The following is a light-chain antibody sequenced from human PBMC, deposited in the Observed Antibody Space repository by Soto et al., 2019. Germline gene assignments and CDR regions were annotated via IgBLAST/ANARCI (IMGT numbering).Light chain of an antibody. V-gene: IGKV3-20*01. Sequence: EIVLPQSPGTLSLSPGERATLSCRASQSVSSSYLAWYQQKPGQAPRLLIYGASNRATGIPDRFGGSGSGADFTLTISRLEPEDFAAYYRQQYGSSPRTFGQGTKVYIK. J-gene: IGKJ1*01. CDR1: QSVSSSY. CDR3: QQYGSSPRT. CDR2: GAS.